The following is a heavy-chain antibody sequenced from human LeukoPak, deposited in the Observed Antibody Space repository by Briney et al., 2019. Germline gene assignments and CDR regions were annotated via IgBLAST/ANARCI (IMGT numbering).Heavy chain of an antibody. CDR1: GGSISSYY. D-gene: IGHD3-22*01. CDR3: ARDDPDDSSGYSSWYFDY. CDR2: IYTSGST. V-gene: IGHV4-4*07. J-gene: IGHJ4*02. Sequence: SETLSLTCTVSGGSISSYYWSWIRQPAAKGLEWIGRIYTSGSTNYNPSLKSRVTMSVDTSKNQFSLKLSSVTAADTAVYYCARDDPDDSSGYSSWYFDYWGQGTLVTVSS.